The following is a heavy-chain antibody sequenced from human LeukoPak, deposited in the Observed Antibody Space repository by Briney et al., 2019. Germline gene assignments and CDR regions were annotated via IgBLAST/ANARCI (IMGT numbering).Heavy chain of an antibody. CDR3: ARSIDFWSGYYQDY. CDR2: IYSGGTT. V-gene: IGHV3-53*05. D-gene: IGHD3-3*01. Sequence: GGSLRLSCAASGFTVSSNYMSWVRQAPGKGLEWVSVIYSGGTTYYADSVKGRFTISRDNSKNTLYLQMNSLRAEDTAVYYCARSIDFWSGYYQDYWGQGTLVTVSS. CDR1: GFTVSSNY. J-gene: IGHJ4*02.